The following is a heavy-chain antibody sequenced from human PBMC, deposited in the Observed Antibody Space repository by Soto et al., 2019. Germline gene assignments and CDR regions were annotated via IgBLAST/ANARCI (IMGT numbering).Heavy chain of an antibody. D-gene: IGHD6-6*01. V-gene: IGHV3-23*01. CDR1: GFTFSSYA. CDR3: ARSYSSSRLGLFPY. Sequence: PGGSLRLSCAASGFTFSSYAMSWVRQAPGKGLEWVSAISGSGGSTYYADSVKGRFTISRDNSKNTLYLQMNGLRAEDTAVYYCARSYSSSRLGLFPYWGQGTLVTVSS. J-gene: IGHJ4*02. CDR2: ISGSGGST.